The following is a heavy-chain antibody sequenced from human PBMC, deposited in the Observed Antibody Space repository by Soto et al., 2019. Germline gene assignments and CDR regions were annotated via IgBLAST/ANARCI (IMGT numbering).Heavy chain of an antibody. CDR2: IYYSGST. V-gene: IGHV4-61*05. Sequence: SETLSLTCTVSGGSISSSSYYWGWIRQPPGKGLEWIGYIYYSGSTNYNPSLKSRVTISVDTSKNQFSLKLSSVTAADTAVYYCARVGDSSGYCPCGAFDIWGQGTMVTVSS. CDR3: ARVGDSSGYCPCGAFDI. CDR1: GGSISSSSYY. J-gene: IGHJ3*02. D-gene: IGHD3-22*01.